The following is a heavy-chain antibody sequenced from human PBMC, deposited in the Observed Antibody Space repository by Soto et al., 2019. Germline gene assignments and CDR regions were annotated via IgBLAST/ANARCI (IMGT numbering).Heavy chain of an antibody. J-gene: IGHJ3*02. CDR3: ARDCGGSCLFGFDI. Sequence: GGSLRLSCAASGFTFSSYGMHWVRRAPGKGLEWVAVIWYDGSSKYYADSVKGRFTISRDNSENTLYLQMNSLRAEDTAVYYCARDCGGSCLFGFDIWGQGTMVTVSS. CDR1: GFTFSSYG. CDR2: IWYDGSSK. V-gene: IGHV3-33*01. D-gene: IGHD2-15*01.